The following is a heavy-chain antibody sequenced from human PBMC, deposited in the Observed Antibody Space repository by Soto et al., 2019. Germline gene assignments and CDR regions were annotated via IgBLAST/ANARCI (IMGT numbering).Heavy chain of an antibody. CDR3: ARAGPSDSSGYYHDAFDI. CDR1: GFTVSSNY. V-gene: IGHV3-53*01. Sequence: LRPSCAASGFTVSSNYMSWVRRAPGKGLEWVSVIXSGGXXXYXDXVXGXXPXSRDNSKNTLYLQMNSLRAEDTAVYYCARAGPSDSSGYYHDAFDIWGQGTMVTVSS. CDR2: IXSGGXX. D-gene: IGHD3-22*01. J-gene: IGHJ3*02.